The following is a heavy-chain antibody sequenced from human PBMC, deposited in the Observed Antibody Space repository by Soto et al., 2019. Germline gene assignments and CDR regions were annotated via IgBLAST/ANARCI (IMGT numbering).Heavy chain of an antibody. Sequence: SLTCAVYGGSFSGYYWSWIRQPPGEGLEWIGEINHSGSTNYNPSLKSRVTISVDTSKNQFSLKLSSVTAADTAVYYCARDYVIAARLSYYYGMDVWGQGTTVTVSS. J-gene: IGHJ6*02. CDR2: INHSGST. V-gene: IGHV4-34*01. D-gene: IGHD6-6*01. CDR1: GGSFSGYY. CDR3: ARDYVIAARLSYYYGMDV.